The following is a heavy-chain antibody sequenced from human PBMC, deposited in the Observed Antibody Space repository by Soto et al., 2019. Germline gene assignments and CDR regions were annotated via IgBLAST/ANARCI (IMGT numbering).Heavy chain of an antibody. Sequence: ETLSLTCSVSGDSVSSGRFYWSWVRQPPGRTLEWIAYITYNGRTKYNPSLQSRLSISMDTSKNQLSMTLTSVTAADTAVYYCARDRGNSWSSYFGLDVWGQGTTVTVSS. J-gene: IGHJ6*02. CDR3: ARDRGNSWSSYFGLDV. CDR2: ITYNGRT. D-gene: IGHD3-10*01. CDR1: GDSVSSGRFY. V-gene: IGHV4-61*01.